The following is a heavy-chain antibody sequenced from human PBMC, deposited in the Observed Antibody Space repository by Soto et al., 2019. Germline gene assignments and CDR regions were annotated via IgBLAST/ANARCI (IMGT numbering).Heavy chain of an antibody. Sequence: PWEPLCLTCTVSGGSVSSVSYDWSWIRQPPGKGLEWIGYIYYSGGTNYNPSRKSRVTISVDTSKNQFSLKLSSVTAADTAVYYCARDARMPTDLGGDYYYAMDFWGQGTTVTVSS. CDR3: ARDARMPTDLGGDYYYAMDF. CDR1: GGSVSSVSYD. J-gene: IGHJ6*02. CDR2: IYYSGGT. D-gene: IGHD4-4*01. V-gene: IGHV4-61*01.